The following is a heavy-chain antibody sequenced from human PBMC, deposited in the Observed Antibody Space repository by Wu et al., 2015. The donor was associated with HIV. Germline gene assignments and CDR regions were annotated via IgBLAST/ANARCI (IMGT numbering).Heavy chain of an antibody. CDR1: GDTFNIFV. CDR3: ARPWQLRNGWPFFDY. D-gene: IGHD4-23*01. Sequence: QVQLVQSGAEVKKPGSSVKVSCKASGDTFNIFVINWVRQAPGQGLEWMGGIIPAFGTTDYAGKFQGRVTISADDSTSTAYMELKRLTSEDTAVYYCARPWQLRNGWPFFDYWGQGTLVTVSS. CDR2: IIPAFGTT. J-gene: IGHJ4*02. V-gene: IGHV1-69*12.